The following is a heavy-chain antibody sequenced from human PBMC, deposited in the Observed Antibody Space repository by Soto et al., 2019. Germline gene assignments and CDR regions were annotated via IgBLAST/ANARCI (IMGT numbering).Heavy chain of an antibody. Sequence: GGSLRLSCAASGFTFSSYGMHWVRQAPGKGLEWVAVISCGGSNKYYADSVKGRFTISRDNSKNTLYLQMNSLRAEDTAVYYCAKDNDSRGYYSYFDYWGQGTLVTVSS. J-gene: IGHJ4*02. V-gene: IGHV3-30*18. CDR1: GFTFSSYG. CDR3: AKDNDSRGYYSYFDY. D-gene: IGHD3-22*01. CDR2: ISCGGSNK.